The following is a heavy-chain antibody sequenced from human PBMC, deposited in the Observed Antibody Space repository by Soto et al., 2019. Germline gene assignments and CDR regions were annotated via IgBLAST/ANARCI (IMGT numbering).Heavy chain of an antibody. CDR1: GFTFSDHY. V-gene: IGHV3-72*01. D-gene: IGHD3-3*01. J-gene: IGHJ4*02. CDR3: IKSGVGTAFLDY. Sequence: PGGSLRLSCAVSGFTFSDHYMDWVRQATGKGLEWVGRSRNKANSYTTEYAASVKGRFTISRDDSKNSLYLQMDSLKTEDTAVYYCIKSGVGTAFLDYWGQGTLVTVSS. CDR2: SRNKANSYTT.